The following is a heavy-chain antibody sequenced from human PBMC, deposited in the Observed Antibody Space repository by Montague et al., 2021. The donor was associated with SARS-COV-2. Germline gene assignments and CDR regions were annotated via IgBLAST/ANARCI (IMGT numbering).Heavy chain of an antibody. CDR1: GGSISSYY. CDR2: IYSSGST. CDR3: ARGGDMNWFDP. Sequence: SETLSLTCTVSGGSISSYYWSWIRQPAGKGLEWIGRIYSSGSTNYNPSLRSRVTMSVDTSKNQFSLKLSSVTAADTALYYCARGGDMNWFDPWGQGTLVTVSS. J-gene: IGHJ5*02. D-gene: IGHD2-21*01. V-gene: IGHV4-4*07.